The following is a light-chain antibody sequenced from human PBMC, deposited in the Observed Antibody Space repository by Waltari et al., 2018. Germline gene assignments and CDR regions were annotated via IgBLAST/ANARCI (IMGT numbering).Light chain of an antibody. J-gene: IGKJ4*01. CDR2: AAS. Sequence: QLTQSPSSLSASVGDRVTINCRTSQDISSYLVWDQHKPGKAPKPLIYAASELKSGVPSRFSGSGSGTNFTLTIRSLEPEDFATYYCQQVNTFAPTFGGGTKVDI. CDR3: QQVNTFAPT. V-gene: IGKV1-9*01. CDR1: QDISSY.